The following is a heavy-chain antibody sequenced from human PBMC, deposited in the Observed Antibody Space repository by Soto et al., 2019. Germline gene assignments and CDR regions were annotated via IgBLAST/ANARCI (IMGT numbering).Heavy chain of an antibody. CDR1: GGTFSSYT. CDR2: IIPILGIA. J-gene: IGHJ2*01. Sequence: QVQLVQSGAEVKKPGSSVKVSCKASGGTFSSYTISWVRQAPGQGLEWMGRIIPILGIANYAQKFQGRVTITADKSTRTASMELSSLRSEDTAVYYCAREGGGRTARSYWYFDLWGRGTLVTVSS. V-gene: IGHV1-69*08. CDR3: AREGGGRTARSYWYFDL. D-gene: IGHD3-16*01.